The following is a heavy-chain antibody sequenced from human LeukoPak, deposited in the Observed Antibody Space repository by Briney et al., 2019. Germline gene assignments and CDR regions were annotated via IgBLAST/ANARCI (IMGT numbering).Heavy chain of an antibody. CDR1: GYSISSGYY. V-gene: IGHV4-38-2*02. Sequence: SETLSLTCAVSGYSISSGYYWGWVRQPPGKGLEWIGYIYYSGSTYYNPSLKSRVTISVDTSKNQFSLKLSSVTAADTAVYYCAREPYGYFDYWGQGTLVTVSS. D-gene: IGHD3-10*01. CDR2: IYYSGST. J-gene: IGHJ4*02. CDR3: AREPYGYFDY.